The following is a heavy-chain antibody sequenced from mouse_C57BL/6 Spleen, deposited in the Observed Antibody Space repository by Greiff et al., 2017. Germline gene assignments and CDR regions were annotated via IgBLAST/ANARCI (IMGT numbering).Heavy chain of an antibody. J-gene: IGHJ3*01. CDR2: ISYDGSN. CDR3: ASNYGSSYSFAY. V-gene: IGHV3-6*01. CDR1: GYSITSGYY. D-gene: IGHD1-1*01. Sequence: DVKLQESGPGLVKPSQSLSLTCSVTGYSITSGYYWNWIRQFPGNKLEWMGYISYDGSNNYNPSLKNRISITRDTSKNQFFLKWNSVTTEDTATYYCASNYGSSYSFAYWGQGTLVTVSA.